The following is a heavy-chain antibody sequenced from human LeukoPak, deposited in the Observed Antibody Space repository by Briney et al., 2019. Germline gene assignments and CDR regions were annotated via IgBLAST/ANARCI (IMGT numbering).Heavy chain of an antibody. CDR1: GGSISSGSYY. CDR2: IYTSGST. V-gene: IGHV4-61*02. Sequence: SETLSLTCTVSGGSISSGSYYWSWIRQPAGKGLEWIGRIYTSGSTNYNPSLKSRVTISVDTSKNQFSLKLSSVTAADTAVYYCARDRFTGYSSPYYMDVWGKGTTVTVSS. CDR3: ARDRFTGYSSPYYMDV. D-gene: IGHD5-18*01. J-gene: IGHJ6*03.